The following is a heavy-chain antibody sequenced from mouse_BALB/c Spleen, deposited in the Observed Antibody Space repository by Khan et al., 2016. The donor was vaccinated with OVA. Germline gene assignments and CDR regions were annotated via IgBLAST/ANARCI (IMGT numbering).Heavy chain of an antibody. CDR2: ISYSGRT. D-gene: IGHD1-1*01. V-gene: IGHV3-2*02. Sequence: EVQLQESGPGLVKPSQSLSLTCTVTGYSITSDYAWNWIRQFPGNKLEWMGHISYSGRTSYNPSLKSRISITRNTSNNQFFLQLNSVTTEDTATYYCARAVTITTVVATDFDYWGQGTTLTVSS. CDR1: GYSITSDYA. J-gene: IGHJ2*01. CDR3: ARAVTITTVVATDFDY.